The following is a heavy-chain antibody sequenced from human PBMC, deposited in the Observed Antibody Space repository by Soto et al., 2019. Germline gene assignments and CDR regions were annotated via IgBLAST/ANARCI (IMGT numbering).Heavy chain of an antibody. Sequence: QVQLVESGGGVVQPGRSLRLSCAASGLTFSSYAMHWGSQAPGKELEWVAVISYDGSNKYYADSVKGRFNISSDNSKNKLYLQMNSLGSVDTAVYYCASGGYDSSPLVDSWGQGTLVTVSS. CDR1: GLTFSSYA. J-gene: IGHJ4*02. V-gene: IGHV3-30-3*01. CDR2: ISYDGSNK. D-gene: IGHD3-22*01. CDR3: ASGGYDSSPLVDS.